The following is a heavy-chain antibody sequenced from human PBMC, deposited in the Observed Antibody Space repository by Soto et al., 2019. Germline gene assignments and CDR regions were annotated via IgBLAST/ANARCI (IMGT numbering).Heavy chain of an antibody. CDR1: EDTFRNYA. V-gene: IGHV1-69*06. CDR3: ESTKYDSSAYYYWCLGL. D-gene: IGHD3-22*01. Sequence: LVQSGAEVKKPGSSVKVSCQASEDTFRNYAISWVRQAPGQGLEWMGGIIPIFGTANYAQKFQGRVTITADTSANTVYLELSSLRSEDTAVYYCESTKYDSSAYYYWCLGLWGRGTLVTVSS. J-gene: IGHJ2*01. CDR2: IIPIFGTA.